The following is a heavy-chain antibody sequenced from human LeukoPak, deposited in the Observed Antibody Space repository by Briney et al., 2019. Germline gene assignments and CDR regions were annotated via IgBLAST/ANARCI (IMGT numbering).Heavy chain of an antibody. Sequence: ASVKVSCTASGYTFTSYGISWVRQAPGQGLEWMGWISAYNGNTNYAQKLQGRVTMTTDTSTSTAYMELRSLRSDDTAVYYCARGLWAGSGSYYDFDYWGQGTLVTVSS. J-gene: IGHJ4*02. CDR1: GYTFTSYG. CDR2: ISAYNGNT. CDR3: ARGLWAGSGSYYDFDY. D-gene: IGHD3-10*01. V-gene: IGHV1-18*01.